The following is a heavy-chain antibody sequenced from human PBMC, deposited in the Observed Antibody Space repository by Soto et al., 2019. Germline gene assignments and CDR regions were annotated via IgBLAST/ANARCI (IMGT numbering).Heavy chain of an antibody. CDR1: GGSFSGYY. V-gene: IGHV4-34*01. J-gene: IGHJ6*02. D-gene: IGHD6-13*01. CDR3: ARIAAAGTAGDYYYGMDV. CDR2: INHSGST. Sequence: SETLSLTCAVYGGSFSGYYWNWIRQPPGKGLEWIGEINHSGSTNYNPSLKSRVTISVDTSKNQFSLKLSSVTAADTAVYYCARIAAAGTAGDYYYGMDVWGQGTTVTVSS.